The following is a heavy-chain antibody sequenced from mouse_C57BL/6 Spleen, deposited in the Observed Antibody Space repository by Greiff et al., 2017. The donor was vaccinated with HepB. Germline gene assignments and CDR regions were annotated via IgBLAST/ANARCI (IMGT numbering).Heavy chain of an antibody. Sequence: VQLKESGPGMVKPSQSLSLTCTVTGYSITSGYDWHWIRHFPGNKLEWMGYISYSGSTNYNPSLKSRISITHDTSKNHFFLKLNSVTTEDTATYYCARADLLWYYFDYWGQGTTLTVSS. CDR1: GYSITSGYD. D-gene: IGHD2-1*01. CDR3: ARADLLWYYFDY. V-gene: IGHV3-1*01. J-gene: IGHJ2*01. CDR2: ISYSGST.